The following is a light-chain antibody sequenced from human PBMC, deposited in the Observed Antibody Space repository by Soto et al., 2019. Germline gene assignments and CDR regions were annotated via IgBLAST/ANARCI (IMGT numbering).Light chain of an antibody. Sequence: QSVLTQPPSASGTPGQRVTISCSGSSSNIGSHYVYWYQQLPGTAPKLLIYRNNQRPSGVPDLFSGSKSGTSASLAISGLRYEDEADYYCAAWDDSLSVVFGGGTKLTVL. CDR2: RNN. V-gene: IGLV1-47*01. CDR3: AAWDDSLSVV. CDR1: SSNIGSHY. J-gene: IGLJ2*01.